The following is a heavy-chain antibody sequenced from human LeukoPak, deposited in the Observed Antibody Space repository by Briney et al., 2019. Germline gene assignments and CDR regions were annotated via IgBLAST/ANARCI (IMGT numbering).Heavy chain of an antibody. V-gene: IGHV3-21*01. CDR1: GFSFSNYA. CDR2: ISSSSSYI. CDR3: ARVRAAAGFYYGMDV. D-gene: IGHD6-13*01. J-gene: IGHJ6*02. Sequence: GGSLRLSCAASGFSFSNYAMNWVRQAPGKGLEWVSSISSSSSYIFYADSVKGRFTISRDNAKNSLYLQMNSLRVEDTALYYCARVRAAAGFYYGMDVWGQGTTVTVSS.